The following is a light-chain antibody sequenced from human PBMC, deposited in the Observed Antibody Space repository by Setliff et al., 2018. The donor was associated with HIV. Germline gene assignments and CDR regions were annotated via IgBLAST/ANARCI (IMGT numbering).Light chain of an antibody. CDR3: QLWDSASDHGV. CDR1: DIGTKS. V-gene: IGLV3-21*01. Sequence: SYELTQPPSVSVAPGKTATITCEGNDIGTKSVHWYQQKPGQAPVLLIYYNGDRTSEIPARFSGSNSGSTATLTISWVEAGDEADYYCQLWDSASDHGVFGGGTKGTV. J-gene: IGLJ3*02. CDR2: YNG.